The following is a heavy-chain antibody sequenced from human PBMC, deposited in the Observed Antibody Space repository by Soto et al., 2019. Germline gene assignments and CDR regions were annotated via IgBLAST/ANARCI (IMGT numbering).Heavy chain of an antibody. Sequence: EVQLLESGGGLVQPGGSLRLSCAASGFTFSSYAMNWVRQAPGKGLEWVSGISASGGSTYYVDSVKGRFTISRDNSKNTLYLQMSSLRAEDTAVYYCAKDHAQRAFWSGYVAFDIWGQGTMVTVSS. CDR3: AKDHAQRAFWSGYVAFDI. CDR1: GFTFSSYA. CDR2: ISASGGST. V-gene: IGHV3-23*01. D-gene: IGHD3-3*01. J-gene: IGHJ3*02.